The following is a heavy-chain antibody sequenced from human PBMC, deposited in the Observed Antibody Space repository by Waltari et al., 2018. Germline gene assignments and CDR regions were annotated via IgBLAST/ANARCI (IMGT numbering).Heavy chain of an antibody. Sequence: QVQLQESGPGLVKPSETLSLTCTVSGGSISSTYWSWIRQPPGKGLEWIGYIYYSGSTNYNPSLKSRVTISVDTSKNQFSLKLSSVTAADTAVYYCARIGAAAAFDPWGQGTLVTVSS. CDR2: IYYSGST. CDR3: ARIGAAAAFDP. D-gene: IGHD6-13*01. J-gene: IGHJ5*02. CDR1: GGSISSTY. V-gene: IGHV4-59*01.